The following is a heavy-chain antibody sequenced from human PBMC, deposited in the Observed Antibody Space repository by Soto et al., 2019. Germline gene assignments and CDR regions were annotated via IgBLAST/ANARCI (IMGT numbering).Heavy chain of an antibody. J-gene: IGHJ4*02. V-gene: IGHV4-39*01. CDR2: VYYRGNA. D-gene: IGHD3-9*01. CDR1: DDSINSDKYY. CDR3: ARLEGLATISYYFDF. Sequence: SETLSLTCSVSDDSINSDKYYWGWIRQPPGKGLEWIGSVYYRGNAYYIPSLQTRVTISLDKSKSQFSLKLNSVTAADSAVYFCARLEGLATISYYFDFWGPGALVTVSS.